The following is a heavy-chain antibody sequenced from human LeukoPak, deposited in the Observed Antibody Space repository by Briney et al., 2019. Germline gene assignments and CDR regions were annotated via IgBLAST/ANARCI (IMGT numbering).Heavy chain of an antibody. CDR3: AILRAFYYYYGMDV. CDR2: ISAYNGNT. J-gene: IGHJ6*02. CDR1: GYTFTSYA. V-gene: IGHV1-18*01. Sequence: ASVKVSCKASGYTFTSYAMHWVRQAPGQGLEWMGWISAYNGNTNYAQKLQGRVTMTTDTSTSTAYMELRSLRSDDTAVYYCAILRAFYYYYGMDVWGQGTTVTVSS.